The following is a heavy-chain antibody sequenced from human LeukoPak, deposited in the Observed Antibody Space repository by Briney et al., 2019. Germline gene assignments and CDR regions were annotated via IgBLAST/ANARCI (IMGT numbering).Heavy chain of an antibody. CDR3: ARQRTSGSASNLRVAQIDS. J-gene: IGHJ4*02. V-gene: IGHV4-39*01. D-gene: IGHD3-3*01. CDR1: GGSISSSSHY. Sequence: SETLSLTCTVSGGSISSSSHYWAWIRQSPGTGLEWIGSIYYSGSTYYNPSLKSRATISVDTSKNQISLKVSSVTAADSALYFCARQRTSGSASNLRVAQIDSWGQGTLVTVSS. CDR2: IYYSGST.